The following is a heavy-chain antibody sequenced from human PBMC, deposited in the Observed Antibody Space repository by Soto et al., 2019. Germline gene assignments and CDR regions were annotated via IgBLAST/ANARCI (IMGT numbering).Heavy chain of an antibody. CDR1: GGSISSYY. Sequence: SETLSLTCTVSGGSISSYYWSWIRQPPGKVLEWIGYIYYSGSTNYNPSLKSRVTISVDTSKNQFSLKLSSVTAAYTSVYYCARAPPYGYVTWFAPWGQGTLVTVSS. CDR3: ARAPPYGYVTWFAP. V-gene: IGHV4-59*01. CDR2: IYYSGST. D-gene: IGHD5-12*01. J-gene: IGHJ5*02.